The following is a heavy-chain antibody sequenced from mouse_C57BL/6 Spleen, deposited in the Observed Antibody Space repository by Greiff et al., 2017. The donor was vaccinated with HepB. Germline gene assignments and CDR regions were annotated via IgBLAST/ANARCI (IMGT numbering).Heavy chain of an antibody. D-gene: IGHD3-3*01. Sequence: QVQLQQSGAELVMPGASVKLSCKASGYTFTSYWMHWVKQRPGQGLEWIGEIDPSDSYTNYNQKFKGKSTLTVDKSSSTAYMQLSSLTSEDSAVYYCARGGTRGYYFDYWGQGTTLTVSS. CDR2: IDPSDSYT. CDR3: ARGGTRGYYFDY. V-gene: IGHV1-69*01. J-gene: IGHJ2*01. CDR1: GYTFTSYW.